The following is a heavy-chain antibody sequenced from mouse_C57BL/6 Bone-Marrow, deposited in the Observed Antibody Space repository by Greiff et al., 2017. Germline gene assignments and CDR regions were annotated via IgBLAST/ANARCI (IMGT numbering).Heavy chain of an antibody. J-gene: IGHJ3*01. Sequence: VKLMESGAELVRPGTSVKLSCKASGYTFTSYWMHWVKQRPGQGLEWIGVIDPSDSYTNYNQKFKGKATLTVDTSSSTAYMQLSSLTSEDSAVYYFARSACFAYWGQGTLVTVSA. CDR1: GYTFTSYW. V-gene: IGHV1-59*01. CDR2: IDPSDSYT. CDR3: ARSACFAY.